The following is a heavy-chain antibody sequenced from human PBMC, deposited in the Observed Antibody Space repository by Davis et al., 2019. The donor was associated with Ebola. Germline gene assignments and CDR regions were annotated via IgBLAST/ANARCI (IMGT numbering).Heavy chain of an antibody. Sequence: AASVKVSCKASGGTFNSYTISWVRQAPGQGLEWMGRVIPMSGTTNYAQKFEDRVTITADKSTDVSYMELTRLTYEDTAMYYCAREAVSASTVGNWFAPWGQGTLVTVSS. CDR3: AREAVSASTVGNWFAP. D-gene: IGHD4-17*01. CDR1: GGTFNSYT. J-gene: IGHJ5*02. V-gene: IGHV1-69*08. CDR2: VIPMSGTT.